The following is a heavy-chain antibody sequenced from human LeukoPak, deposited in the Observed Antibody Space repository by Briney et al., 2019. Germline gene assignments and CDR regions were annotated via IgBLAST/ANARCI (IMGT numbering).Heavy chain of an antibody. V-gene: IGHV3-74*01. D-gene: IGHD5-24*01. CDR2: IKSDGTGA. CDR1: GFSFSNYW. Sequence: PGGSLRLSCAASGFSFSNYWMHWVREVPEKGLEWVSRIKSDGTGATYAGSVNGRFTISRDNAENTLYLQMNSLRAEDTAIYYCARDRDGPNYCMDVWGKGTTVTVSS. J-gene: IGHJ6*03. CDR3: ARDRDGPNYCMDV.